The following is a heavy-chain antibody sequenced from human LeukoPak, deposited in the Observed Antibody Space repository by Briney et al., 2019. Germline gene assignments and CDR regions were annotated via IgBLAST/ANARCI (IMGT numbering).Heavy chain of an antibody. CDR2: IKQDGSEK. D-gene: IGHD2-8*01. CDR3: ARVNPLMAPGAFDI. J-gene: IGHJ3*02. CDR1: GFTFSSYW. Sequence: GGSLRLSCAASGFTFSSYWMSWVRQAPGKGLEWVANIKQDGSEKYYVASVKGRFTIARDNARNSLYLQMNSLRAEDTAVYYCARVNPLMAPGAFDIWGQGTMVTVSS. V-gene: IGHV3-7*01.